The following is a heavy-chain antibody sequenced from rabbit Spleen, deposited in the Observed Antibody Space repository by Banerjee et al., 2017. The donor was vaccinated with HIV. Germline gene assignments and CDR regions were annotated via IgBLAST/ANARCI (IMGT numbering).Heavy chain of an antibody. CDR3: ARDTSSSFSSYGMDL. Sequence: QSLEESGGDLVKPGASLTLTCTASGFSFSSGYYMCWVRQAPGKGLEWIACVYGGSRSNTAFANWAIGRFTISKTSSTTVTLQMTSLTAADTATYFCARDTSSSFSSYGMDLWVPGTLVTVS. V-gene: IGHV1S40*01. J-gene: IGHJ6*01. D-gene: IGHD1-1*01. CDR1: GFSFSSGYY. CDR2: VYGGSRSNT.